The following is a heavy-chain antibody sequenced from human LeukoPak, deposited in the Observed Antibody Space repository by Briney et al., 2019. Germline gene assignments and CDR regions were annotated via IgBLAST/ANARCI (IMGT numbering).Heavy chain of an antibody. V-gene: IGHV4-30-4*01. J-gene: IGHJ4*02. Sequence: PSQTLSLTCTVSGGSISSGDYYWSWIRQPSGKGLEWIGYIYYSGSTYYNPSLKSRVTISVDTSKNQFSLKLSSVTAADTAVYYCARGTGLLWFGKVDHWGQGTLVTVSS. CDR1: GGSISSGDYY. D-gene: IGHD3-10*01. CDR2: IYYSGST. CDR3: ARGTGLLWFGKVDH.